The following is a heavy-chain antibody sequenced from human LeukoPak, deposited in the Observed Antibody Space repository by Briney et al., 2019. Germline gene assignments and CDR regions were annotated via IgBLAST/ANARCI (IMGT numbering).Heavy chain of an antibody. CDR3: ARDPRIAAAADPY. CDR1: GFTFSSYS. V-gene: IGHV3-21*01. CDR2: ISSSSSYI. Sequence: GGSLRLSCAASGFTFSSYSMNWVRQAPGKGLEWVSSISSSSSYIYYADSVKGRFTISGDNAKNSLYLQMNSLRAEDTAVYYCARDPRIAAAADPYWGQGTLVTVSS. D-gene: IGHD6-13*01. J-gene: IGHJ4*02.